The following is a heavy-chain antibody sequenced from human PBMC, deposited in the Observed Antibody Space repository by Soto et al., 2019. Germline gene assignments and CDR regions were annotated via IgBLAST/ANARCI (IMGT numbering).Heavy chain of an antibody. Sequence: ASVKVSGKASGYTFTGYDIHWVRQAPGQGLEWMGWINPKSGGTNYAQKFKGRVTMTRDTSISTAYMELSRLRSADTAVYYCARGVTIFGVVIHYDFDYWGQGTLVTVSS. D-gene: IGHD3-3*01. CDR3: ARGVTIFGVVIHYDFDY. CDR1: GYTFTGYD. V-gene: IGHV1-2*02. J-gene: IGHJ4*02. CDR2: INPKSGGT.